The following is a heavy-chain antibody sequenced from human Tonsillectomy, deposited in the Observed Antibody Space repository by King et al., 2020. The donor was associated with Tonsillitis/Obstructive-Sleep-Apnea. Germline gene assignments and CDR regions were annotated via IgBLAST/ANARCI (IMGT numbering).Heavy chain of an antibody. Sequence: QLVQSGGGLVQPGGSLRLSCAASGFTFSSYEMNWVRQAPGKGLEWVSYISSSGSTIYYADSVKGRFTISRDNAKNSLYLQMNDRRAEDTAVYYCARDSLGWYFDLWGRGTLVSVSS. CDR2: ISSSGSTI. CDR1: GFTFSSYE. D-gene: IGHD5-12*01. J-gene: IGHJ2*01. V-gene: IGHV3-48*03. CDR3: ARDSLGWYFDL.